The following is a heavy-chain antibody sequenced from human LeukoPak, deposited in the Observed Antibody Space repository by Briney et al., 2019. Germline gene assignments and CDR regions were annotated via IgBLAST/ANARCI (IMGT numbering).Heavy chain of an antibody. Sequence: PGGSLRLSCAASGFTFRTYSMNWVRQAPGKGLEWVSSISSSSNYIYYADSVKGRFTISRDNSKNTLYLQMNSLRVEDTAVYYCARGHPHGWELYLDYWGQGTLVTVSS. J-gene: IGHJ4*02. CDR2: ISSSSNYI. D-gene: IGHD1-26*01. CDR1: GFTFRTYS. V-gene: IGHV3-21*01. CDR3: ARGHPHGWELYLDY.